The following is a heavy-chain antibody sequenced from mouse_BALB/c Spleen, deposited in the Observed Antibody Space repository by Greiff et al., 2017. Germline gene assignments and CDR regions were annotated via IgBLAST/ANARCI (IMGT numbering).Heavy chain of an antibody. CDR2: INPDSSTI. CDR1: GFDFSRYW. V-gene: IGHV4-1*02. D-gene: IGHD2-4*01. CDR3: ARSFIYYDYGEGLSFDY. J-gene: IGHJ2*01. Sequence: EVKLLESGGGLVQPGGSLKLSCAASGFDFSRYWMSWVRQAPGKGLEWIGEINPDSSTINYTPSLKDKFIISRDNAKNTLYLQMSKVRSEDTALYYCARSFIYYDYGEGLSFDYWGQGTTLTVSS.